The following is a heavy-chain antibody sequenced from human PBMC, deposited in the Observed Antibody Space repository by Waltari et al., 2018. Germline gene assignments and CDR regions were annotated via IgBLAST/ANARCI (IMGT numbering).Heavy chain of an antibody. J-gene: IGHJ4*02. D-gene: IGHD2-15*01. CDR1: GFTFSSYW. Sequence: EVQLVASGGGLVQPGGSLRLSCAASGFTFSSYWISWVRQAPGKGLEWVANIKQDGSEKYYVDSVKGRFTISRDNAKNSLYLQMNSLRAEDTAVYYCARASSLVVVAAFRYWGQGTLVTVSS. V-gene: IGHV3-7*01. CDR3: ARASSLVVVAAFRY. CDR2: IKQDGSEK.